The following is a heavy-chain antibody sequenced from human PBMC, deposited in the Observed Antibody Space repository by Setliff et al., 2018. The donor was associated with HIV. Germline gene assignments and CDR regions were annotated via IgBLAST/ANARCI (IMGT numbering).Heavy chain of an antibody. D-gene: IGHD3-10*01. CDR3: ARARGLLHYYYLDV. V-gene: IGHV4-31*03. Sequence: SETLSLTCTVSGGSISSGGYYWSWIRQHPGKGLEWIGYIYYSGSTYYNPSLKSRVTMSVDTSKNQFSLKLSSVTAADTAVYYCARARGLLHYYYLDVWGKGTTVTVSS. J-gene: IGHJ6*03. CDR1: GGSISSGGYY. CDR2: IYYSGST.